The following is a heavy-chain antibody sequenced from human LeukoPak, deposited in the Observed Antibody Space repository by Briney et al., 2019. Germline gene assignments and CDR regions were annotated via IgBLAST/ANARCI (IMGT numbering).Heavy chain of an antibody. CDR1: GFIVSSNY. CDR2: IYSGGST. CDR3: ARRNIDHYYGMDV. D-gene: IGHD1/OR15-1a*01. V-gene: IGHV3-53*01. J-gene: IGHJ6*01. Sequence: GGSLRLSCAASGFIVSSNYMSWVRQAPGNRLKWVSLIYSGGSTYYADSVKGRFTIYRDNSKNTVYLQMNSLRAEDTAVYYCARRNIDHYYGMDVWGQGTTVSVSS.